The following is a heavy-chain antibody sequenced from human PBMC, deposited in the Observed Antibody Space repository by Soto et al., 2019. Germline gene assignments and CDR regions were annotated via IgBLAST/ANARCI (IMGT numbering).Heavy chain of an antibody. J-gene: IGHJ3*02. D-gene: IGHD4-17*01. CDR1: GGSISSGGYY. CDR3: ARGDYGDYSFDI. Sequence: SETLSLTCTVSGGSISSGGYYWSWIRQHPGKGLEWIGYIYYSGSTYYNPSLKSRVTISVDTSKNQFSLKLSSVTAADTAVYYCARGDYGDYSFDIWGQGTMVTVS. V-gene: IGHV4-31*03. CDR2: IYYSGST.